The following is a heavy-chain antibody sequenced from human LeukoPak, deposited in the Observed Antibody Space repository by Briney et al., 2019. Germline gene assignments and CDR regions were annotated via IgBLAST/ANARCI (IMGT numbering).Heavy chain of an antibody. CDR1: GFTFSSYS. CDR2: ISSSSSYI. Sequence: GGSLRLSCAASGFTFSSYSMNWVRQAPGKGLEWVSSISSSSSYIYYADSVKGRFTISRDNAKNSLYLQMNSLRAEDTAVYYCATCFFVSGSYYMEYWGQGTLVTVSS. J-gene: IGHJ4*02. CDR3: ATCFFVSGSYYMEY. D-gene: IGHD1-26*01. V-gene: IGHV3-21*04.